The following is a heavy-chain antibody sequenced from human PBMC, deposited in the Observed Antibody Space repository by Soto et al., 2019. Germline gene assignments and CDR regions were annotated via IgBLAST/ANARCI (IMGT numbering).Heavy chain of an antibody. CDR1: GFTFSSYA. V-gene: IGHV3-23*01. CDR3: AKTLYGDYRPPLSRGFDP. CDR2: ISGSGGST. Sequence: GGSLRLSCAASGFTFSSYAMSWVRQAPGKGLEWVSAISGSGGSTYYADSVKGRFTISRDNSKNTLYLQMNSLRAEDTAVYYCAKTLYGDYRPPLSRGFDPWGQGTLVTVSS. D-gene: IGHD4-17*01. J-gene: IGHJ5*02.